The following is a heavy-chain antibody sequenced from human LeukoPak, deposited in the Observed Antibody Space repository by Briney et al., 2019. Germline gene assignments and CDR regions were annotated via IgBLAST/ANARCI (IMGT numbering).Heavy chain of an antibody. CDR1: GFNFRRYA. CDR3: AREDYGKYYFDY. J-gene: IGHJ4*02. CDR2: ISYDGSNK. Sequence: PGGSLRLSCAASGFNFRRYAMHWVRQAPSKGLEWVAVISYDGSNKYYADSVKGRFTISRDNSKNTLYLQMNSLRAEDTAVYYCAREDYGKYYFDYWGQGTLVTVSS. V-gene: IGHV3-30-3*01. D-gene: IGHD4-17*01.